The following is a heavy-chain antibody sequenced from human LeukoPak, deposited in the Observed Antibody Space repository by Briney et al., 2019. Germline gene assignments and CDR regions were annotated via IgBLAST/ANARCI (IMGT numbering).Heavy chain of an antibody. J-gene: IGHJ4*02. CDR2: IKSDGSDK. CDR1: GFTFSSYW. Sequence: GGSLRLSCAASGFTFSSYWMDWVRQAPGKGLEWVAIIKSDGSDKYYVDSVKGRFTVSKDNAKNSLYLQMNSLRAEDTAMYYCARNRGGGSGYSDYWGQGTLVTVSS. V-gene: IGHV3-7*05. CDR3: ARNRGGGSGYSDY. D-gene: IGHD3-22*01.